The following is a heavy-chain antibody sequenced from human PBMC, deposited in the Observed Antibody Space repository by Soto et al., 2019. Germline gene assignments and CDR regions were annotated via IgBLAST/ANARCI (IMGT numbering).Heavy chain of an antibody. CDR1: GFTFSSYG. CDR2: IWYDGSNK. CDR3: AFGNLSYYFDY. V-gene: IGHV3-33*01. D-gene: IGHD3-16*01. J-gene: IGHJ4*02. Sequence: GGYLRLSCAASGFTFSSYGMHWVRQAPGKGLEWVAVIWYDGSNKYYADSVKGRFTISRDNSKNTLYLQMNSLRAEDTAVYHCAFGNLSYYFDYWGQGTPVTVSS.